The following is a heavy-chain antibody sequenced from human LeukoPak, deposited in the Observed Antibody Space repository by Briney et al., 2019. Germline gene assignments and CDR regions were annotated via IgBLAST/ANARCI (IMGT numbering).Heavy chain of an antibody. D-gene: IGHD6-13*01. CDR3: ARLRVAAAGDVMFDY. CDR1: GYSFTSYW. V-gene: IGHV5-51*01. Sequence: GESLKISCKGSGYSFTSYWIGWVRQMPGKGLEWMGIIYPGDSDTRYSPPFQGQVTISADKSISTAYLQWSSPKASDTAMYYCARLRVAAAGDVMFDYWGQGTLVTVSS. CDR2: IYPGDSDT. J-gene: IGHJ4*02.